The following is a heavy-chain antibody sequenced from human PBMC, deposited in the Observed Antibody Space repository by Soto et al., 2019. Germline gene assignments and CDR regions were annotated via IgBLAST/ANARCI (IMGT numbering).Heavy chain of an antibody. CDR3: VRGGSKTLRDCFGP. J-gene: IGHJ5*02. D-gene: IGHD4-17*01. V-gene: IGHV4-4*07. Sequence: PSNTPSLTPRLSGGPMSKFHWSWIRKTAGKGLEWMGRVYATGTSDYNPSLRSRIAMSVDISKKTFSLRLRSVTAADTGVYYCVRGGSKTLRDCFGPWGEGIFVTVSS. CDR1: GGPMSKFH. CDR2: VYATGTS.